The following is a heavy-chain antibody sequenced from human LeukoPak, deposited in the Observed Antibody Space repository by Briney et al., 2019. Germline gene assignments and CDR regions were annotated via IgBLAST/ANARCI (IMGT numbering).Heavy chain of an antibody. Sequence: PSETLSLTCTVSGGSISSYYWSWVRQPPGKGLEWIGEINHSGSTNYNPSLKSRVTISVDTSKNQFSLKLSSVTAADTAVYYCARGRYYDSSGYFYYMDVWGKGTTVTVSS. CDR3: ARGRYYDSSGYFYYMDV. V-gene: IGHV4-34*01. J-gene: IGHJ6*03. CDR1: GGSISSYY. CDR2: INHSGST. D-gene: IGHD3-22*01.